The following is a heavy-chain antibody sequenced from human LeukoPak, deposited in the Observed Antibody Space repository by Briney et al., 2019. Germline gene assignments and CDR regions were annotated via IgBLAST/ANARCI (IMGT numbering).Heavy chain of an antibody. J-gene: IGHJ6*03. Sequence: PSETLSLTCTVSGGSISSSSYYWGWIRQPPGKGLEWLGSIYHSGSTYYNPSLKSRVTISVDTSKNQFSLKLSSVTAADTAVYYCARDGMYSGYDYYYYYYYMDVWGKGTTVTVSS. CDR1: GGSISSSSYY. CDR3: ARDGMYSGYDYYYYYYYMDV. CDR2: IYHSGST. D-gene: IGHD5-12*01. V-gene: IGHV4-39*07.